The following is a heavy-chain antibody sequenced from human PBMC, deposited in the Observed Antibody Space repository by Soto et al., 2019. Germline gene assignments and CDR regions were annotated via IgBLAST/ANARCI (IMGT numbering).Heavy chain of an antibody. Sequence: SETLSLTCTVSGVSVTNADYYWSWIRQPPGKGLEWIGYTSYTGSAFHNPSLRSRVSISVDTSENQFSLNLTSVTAADTAVYYCASHLSGYSPFDYWGQGALVTVSS. V-gene: IGHV4-30-4*08. CDR1: GVSVTNADYY. CDR3: ASHLSGYSPFDY. J-gene: IGHJ4*02. D-gene: IGHD3-3*01. CDR2: TSYTGSA.